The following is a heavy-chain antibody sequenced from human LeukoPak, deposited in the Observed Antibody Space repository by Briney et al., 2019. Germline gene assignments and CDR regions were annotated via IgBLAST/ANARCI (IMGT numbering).Heavy chain of an antibody. D-gene: IGHD3-10*01. J-gene: IGHJ5*02. CDR3: ARGYGSGSYSNCYFDP. Sequence: GASVKVSCKASGYTFTGYYVNWVRQAPGQGLEWMGWINPNSGDTNYAQKFQGRVTMTRDTSISTAYMELSRLTSDDTAVYYCARGYGSGSYSNCYFDPWGQGTLVTVPS. CDR1: GYTFTGYY. CDR2: INPNSGDT. V-gene: IGHV1-2*02.